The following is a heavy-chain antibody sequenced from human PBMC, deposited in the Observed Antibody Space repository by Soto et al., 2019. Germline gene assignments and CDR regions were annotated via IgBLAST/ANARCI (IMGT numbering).Heavy chain of an antibody. CDR1: GYSFTNYW. V-gene: IGHV5-51*01. Sequence: EVQLVQSGAEVKKPGESLKISCEASGYSFTNYWIAWVRQMPGKGLEWMGIIYPGDSDTKYGPSFQGHVNISADTSITPAYLQWSSLKASDTAMYYCARQSGSSMSPWGMDVWGQGTSVTVSS. J-gene: IGHJ6*02. CDR3: ARQSGSSMSPWGMDV. D-gene: IGHD6-6*01. CDR2: IYPGDSDT.